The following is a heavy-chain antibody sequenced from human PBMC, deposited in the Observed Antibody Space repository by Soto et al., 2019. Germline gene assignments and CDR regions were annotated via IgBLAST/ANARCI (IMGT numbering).Heavy chain of an antibody. CDR3: ARRRPSAAFDY. CDR2: IYWDDDK. V-gene: IGHV2-5*02. Sequence: QITLKESGPTLVKPTQTLTLTCSFSGFSLSTSGGGVGWIRQPPGKALEWLAVIYWDDDKRYSPSLKSRLTITKDTYNNQVVLIRTNMDPVDTATYHCARRRPSAAFDYWGQGTLVTVSS. D-gene: IGHD2-15*01. J-gene: IGHJ4*02. CDR1: GFSLSTSGGG.